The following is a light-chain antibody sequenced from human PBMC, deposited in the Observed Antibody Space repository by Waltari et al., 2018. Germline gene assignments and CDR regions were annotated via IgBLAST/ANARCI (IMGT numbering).Light chain of an antibody. CDR2: GAS. CDR3: QQYNNWPLT. J-gene: IGKJ4*01. CDR1: RSVNSN. V-gene: IGKV3-15*01. Sequence: EVMLTQSPDTLSASPGERATLSCRTSRSVNSNLAWYQHKPGQAPRLLMYGASTRPTGIPARFSGSESGTEFTLTITSLQSEDFAVYYCQQYNNWPLTFGGGTKVEI.